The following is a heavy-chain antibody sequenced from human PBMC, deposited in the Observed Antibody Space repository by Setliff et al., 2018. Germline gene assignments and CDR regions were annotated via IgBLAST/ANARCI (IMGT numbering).Heavy chain of an antibody. CDR1: GGSISSGGYY. J-gene: IGHJ4*02. D-gene: IGHD3-16*01. CDR3: ARLPNYVWGSPVDY. Sequence: PSETLSLTCTVSGGSISSGGYYWSWVRQHPGKGLEWIGYIYYSGSTYCNPSLKSRVTISVDTSKNQFSLKLSSVTAADTSVYFCARLPNYVWGSPVDYWGQGTLVTVSS. V-gene: IGHV4-31*03. CDR2: IYYSGST.